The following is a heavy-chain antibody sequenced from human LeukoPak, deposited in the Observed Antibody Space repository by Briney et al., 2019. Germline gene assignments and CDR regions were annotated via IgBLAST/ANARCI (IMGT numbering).Heavy chain of an antibody. CDR3: ARSGTGLLRYYFDY. J-gene: IGHJ4*02. CDR1: GGSISSYY. V-gene: IGHV4-59*08. Sequence: PSETLSLTCTVSGGSISSYYWSWIRQPPGEGLEWIGYIYYSGSTNYNPSLKSRVTISVDTSKNQFSLRLTSVTAADTAVYYCARSGTGLLRYYFDYWGQGTLITVSS. D-gene: IGHD3-22*01. CDR2: IYYSGST.